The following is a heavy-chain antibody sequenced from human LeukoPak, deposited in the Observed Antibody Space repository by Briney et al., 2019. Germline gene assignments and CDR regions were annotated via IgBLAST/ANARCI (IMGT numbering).Heavy chain of an antibody. V-gene: IGHV3-23*01. CDR2: IRDSDAGT. CDR1: GFTFSTYA. J-gene: IGHJ6*02. Sequence: GGSLRLSCAASGFTFSTYAMSWVRQAPGKGLEWVSTIRDSDAGTYYADSVEGRFTISRDNSKSTLYLQMNSLRAEDTAVYYCAKYEDAPYHYYGMDVWGQGTTVTVSS. D-gene: IGHD3-16*01. CDR3: AKYEDAPYHYYGMDV.